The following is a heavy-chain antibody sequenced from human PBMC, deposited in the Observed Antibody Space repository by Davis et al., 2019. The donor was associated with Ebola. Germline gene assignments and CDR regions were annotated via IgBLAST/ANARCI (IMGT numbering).Heavy chain of an antibody. CDR2: IDHSDSYT. J-gene: IGHJ3*02. V-gene: IGHV5-10-1*01. Sequence: GESLKTSCKGSGYSFTTYWIAWVRQMPGKGLERMGRIDHSDSYTNYSPSFKGHVTMSVDKSTSTAYLQWTSLKASDTAMYYCARRGLERVGDAFDIWGQGTMVTVSS. D-gene: IGHD1-1*01. CDR1: GYSFTTYW. CDR3: ARRGLERVGDAFDI.